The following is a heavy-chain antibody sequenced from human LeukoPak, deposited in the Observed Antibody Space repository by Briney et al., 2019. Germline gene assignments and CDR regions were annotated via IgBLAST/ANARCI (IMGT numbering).Heavy chain of an antibody. Sequence: PSETLSLTCTVSGGSIGSYYWSWIRQPPGKGLEWIGYIYYSGSTYYNPSLKSRVTISVDTSKNQFSLKLSSVTAADTAVYYCARDKGTSGWFDPWGQGTLVTVSS. CDR2: IYYSGST. D-gene: IGHD3/OR15-3a*01. CDR1: GGSIGSYY. J-gene: IGHJ5*02. V-gene: IGHV4-59*01. CDR3: ARDKGTSGWFDP.